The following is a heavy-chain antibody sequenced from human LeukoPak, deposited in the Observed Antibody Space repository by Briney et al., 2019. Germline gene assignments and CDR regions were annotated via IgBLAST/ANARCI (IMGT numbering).Heavy chain of an antibody. CDR3: ARNQRRLDY. Sequence: GGSLRLSCTASGFTFSSYWMSWVRQAPGKGLGLVANIKQDGSEKYYVDSVKGRFTISRDNAKNSLYLLMNSLRAEDTAVYYCARNQRRLDYWGQGTLVTVSS. V-gene: IGHV3-7*01. D-gene: IGHD1-14*01. CDR2: IKQDGSEK. CDR1: GFTFSSYW. J-gene: IGHJ4*02.